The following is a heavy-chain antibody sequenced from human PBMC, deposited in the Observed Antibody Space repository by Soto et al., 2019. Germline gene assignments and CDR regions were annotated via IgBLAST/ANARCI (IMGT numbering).Heavy chain of an antibody. V-gene: IGHV1-2*02. CDR2: INPDSGAT. J-gene: IGHJ3*02. Sequence: QVQLVQSGAEVKKPGASVKVSCKTSGYIFSAYYLYWVRQAPGQGPEWVGWINPDSGATNYPQKFQGRVTMTRDTSTRTAYMEVNRLRSDDTAVYFCARGETRVDDALDIWGQGTMVTVSS. D-gene: IGHD4-17*01. CDR1: GYIFSAYY. CDR3: ARGETRVDDALDI.